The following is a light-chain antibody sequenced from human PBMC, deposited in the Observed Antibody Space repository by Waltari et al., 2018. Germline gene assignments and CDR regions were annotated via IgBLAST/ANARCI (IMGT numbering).Light chain of an antibody. CDR1: HSLLYSDGNIY. CDR2: KVS. Sequence: EVVMTQSLVSLPVTLGQPASIPCKSNHSLLYSDGNIYLNWLQQRPGQSPRRLIYKVSNRDSEVPDRFSATGSATDFTLKISRVEADDIGIYYCMQVSQWPHTFGPGTKLEI. V-gene: IGKV2-30*01. CDR3: MQVSQWPHT. J-gene: IGKJ2*01.